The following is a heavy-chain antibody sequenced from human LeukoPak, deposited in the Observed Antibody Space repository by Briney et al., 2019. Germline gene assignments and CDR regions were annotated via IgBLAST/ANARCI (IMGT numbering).Heavy chain of an antibody. Sequence: GGSLRLSCAASGFTFSSYEMNWVRQAPGKGLEWVSYISSSGSTIYYADSVKGRFTISRDNAKNSLYLQMNSLRAEDTAVYYCASAIAAAGTDFDYGGQGTLVTVSS. CDR3: ASAIAAAGTDFDY. D-gene: IGHD6-13*01. V-gene: IGHV3-48*03. CDR2: ISSSGSTI. J-gene: IGHJ4*02. CDR1: GFTFSSYE.